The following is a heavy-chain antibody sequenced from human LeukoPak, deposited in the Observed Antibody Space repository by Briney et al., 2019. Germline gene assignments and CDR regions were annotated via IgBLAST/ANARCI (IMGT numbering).Heavy chain of an antibody. CDR2: ISYDGSNK. CDR3: ARGDYGDYRGGHFDL. V-gene: IGHV3-30-3*01. D-gene: IGHD4-17*01. CDR1: GFTFSNAW. Sequence: GGSLRLSCAASGFTFSNAWMSWVRQAPGKGLEWVAVISYDGSNKYYADSVKGRFTISRDNSKNTLYLQMNSLRAEDTAVYYCARGDYGDYRGGHFDLWGRGTLVTVSS. J-gene: IGHJ2*01.